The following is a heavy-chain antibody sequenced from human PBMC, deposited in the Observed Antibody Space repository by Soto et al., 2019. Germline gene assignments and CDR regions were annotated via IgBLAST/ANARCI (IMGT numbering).Heavy chain of an antibody. CDR1: GDSVSSNSAA. CDR3: ARDLSVPYQLLQIYYFDY. J-gene: IGHJ4*02. D-gene: IGHD2-2*01. CDR2: TYYRSKWYN. V-gene: IGHV6-1*01. Sequence: SQTLSLTCAISGDSVSSNSAAWNWIRQSPSRGLEWLGRTYYRSKWYNDYAVSVKSRITINPDTSKNQFSLQLNSVTPEDTAVYYCARDLSVPYQLLQIYYFDYWGQGTLVTVS.